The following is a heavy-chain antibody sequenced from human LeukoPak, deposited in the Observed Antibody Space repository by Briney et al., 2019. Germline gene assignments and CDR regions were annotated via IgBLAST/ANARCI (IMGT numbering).Heavy chain of an antibody. CDR1: SESFIGYY. CDR2: IYYSGST. Sequence: SETLSLTCAVSSESFIGYYWGWIRQPPGKGLEWIGSIYYSGSTYYNPSLKSRVTISVDTSKNQFSLKLSSVTAADTAVYYCARIFSSSWYYDYWGQGTLVTVSS. D-gene: IGHD6-13*01. J-gene: IGHJ4*02. CDR3: ARIFSSSWYYDY. V-gene: IGHV4-38-2*01.